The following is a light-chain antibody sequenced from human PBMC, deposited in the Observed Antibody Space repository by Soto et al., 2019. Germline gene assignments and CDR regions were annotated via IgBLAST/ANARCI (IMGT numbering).Light chain of an antibody. J-gene: IGKJ1*01. Sequence: DIQMTQSPSSVSASVGDRVTITCRASQDISSWVAWYQQKPGKAPKLLISAASSLQSGVPRRFSGSGSGTDFTLIISSLQPEDFATYFCQHYNSFSRTFGPGTKVDIK. CDR1: QDISSW. CDR2: AAS. V-gene: IGKV1-12*01. CDR3: QHYNSFSRT.